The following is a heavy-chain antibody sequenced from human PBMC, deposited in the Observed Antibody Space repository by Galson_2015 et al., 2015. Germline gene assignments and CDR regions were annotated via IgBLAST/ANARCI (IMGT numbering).Heavy chain of an antibody. J-gene: IGHJ3*02. D-gene: IGHD3-16*01. CDR2: IKSRTDGGTT. V-gene: IGHV3-15*01. CDR1: GFYFKNAW. Sequence: SLRLSCAGSGFYFKNAWMSWVRQAPGRGLEWVGRIKSRTDGGTTDYAAPVKGRFTISRDDSKNTLYLQMNSLKTEDTAVYYCTTDHCLLFGPCGGEDAFDIWGPGAMVPRPS. CDR3: TTDHCLLFGPCGGEDAFDI.